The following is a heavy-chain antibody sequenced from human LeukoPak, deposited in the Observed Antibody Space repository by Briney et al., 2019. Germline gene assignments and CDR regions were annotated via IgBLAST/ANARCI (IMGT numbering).Heavy chain of an antibody. CDR3: ARGRKWLQFRRAHYYFDY. V-gene: IGHV1-2*02. Sequence: ASVKVSCKASGYTFTSYYIHWVRQAPGQGLEWMGWINPNSGGTNYAQKFQGRVTMTRDTSISTAYMELSSLRSEDTAVYYCARGRKWLQFRRAHYYFDYWGQGTLVTVSS. CDR1: GYTFTSYY. CDR2: INPNSGGT. D-gene: IGHD5-24*01. J-gene: IGHJ4*02.